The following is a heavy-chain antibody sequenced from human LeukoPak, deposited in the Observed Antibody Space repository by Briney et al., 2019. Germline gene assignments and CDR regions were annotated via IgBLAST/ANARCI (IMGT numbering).Heavy chain of an antibody. V-gene: IGHV1-2*02. D-gene: IGHD4-11*01. CDR1: AYTFTDYY. CDR3: AVYRIRANPFDY. CDR2: FHPGSGGA. J-gene: IGHJ4*02. Sequence: GASVKVSCKAPAYTFTDYYVHWVRQAPGQGLEWMGWFHPGSGGAGYAQKFQGRVIMTSDTSISTAYMHLTRLRSDDTAVYYCAVYRIRANPFDYWGQGTLVTVSS.